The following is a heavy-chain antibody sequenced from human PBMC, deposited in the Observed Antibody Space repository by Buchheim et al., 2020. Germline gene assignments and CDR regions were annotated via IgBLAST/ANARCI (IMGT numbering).Heavy chain of an antibody. V-gene: IGHV3-23*01. CDR3: AKNSGWFNT. J-gene: IGHJ5*02. CDR1: GFTFSNTD. D-gene: IGHD1-26*01. CDR2: ISGDSENT. Sequence: EFQLLDSGGGLVQPGGSLRLSCEASGFTFSNTDMSWVRQTPGRGLEWVSTISGDSENTYYADSVRGRFTISRDNSMNTVYLQLSSLRAADTALYYCAKNSGWFNTWGQGTL.